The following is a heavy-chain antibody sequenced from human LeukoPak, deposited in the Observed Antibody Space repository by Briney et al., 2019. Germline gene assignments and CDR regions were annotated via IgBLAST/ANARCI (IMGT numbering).Heavy chain of an antibody. CDR1: GYSFTSYG. CDR3: ARDQSVRLLQTSSTYFKHVFAI. Sequence: GASVKVSCKASGYSFTSYGISWVRQAPGQGLEWMGWISAHNGNTDTDYPQKVQGRVTMTTDTSTSTAYMELRSLRFDDTAVYYCARDQSVRLLQTSSTYFKHVFAIWGQGSMVTVSS. V-gene: IGHV1-18*01. J-gene: IGHJ3*02. D-gene: IGHD6-13*01. CDR2: ISAHNGNTDT.